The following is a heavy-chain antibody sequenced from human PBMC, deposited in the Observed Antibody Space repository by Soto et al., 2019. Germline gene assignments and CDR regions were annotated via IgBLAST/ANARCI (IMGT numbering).Heavy chain of an antibody. CDR1: GDTFNDYY. CDR3: ARESGGATATLDYYYFYMDV. D-gene: IGHD5-12*01. J-gene: IGHJ6*03. Sequence: QVPLVQSGAEVKKPGASVTVSCRSSGDTFNDYYIHWVRQAPGQGLEWMGWINPNGGVTKYAQKFQGWVSMTRDTSIRTVYMQLSRLRSDDTAVYYCARESGGATATLDYYYFYMDVWGTGTTVTVS. CDR2: INPNGGVT. V-gene: IGHV1-2*04.